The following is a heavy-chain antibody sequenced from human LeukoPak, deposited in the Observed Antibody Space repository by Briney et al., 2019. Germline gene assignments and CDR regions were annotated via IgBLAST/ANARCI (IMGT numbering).Heavy chain of an antibody. CDR1: GFIARKKM. V-gene: IGHV3-53*01. CDR3: AGGHFED. Sequence: GGPLSPSCAAPGFIARKKMLSWVRQAPGKGLEWLSMLQDGDRIYFGDSVKGRCTTSSDTSKNTVYFQVNGLRTDDTAVYYCAGGHFEDWSQGTPVTVSS. J-gene: IGHJ4*02. CDR2: LQDGDRI.